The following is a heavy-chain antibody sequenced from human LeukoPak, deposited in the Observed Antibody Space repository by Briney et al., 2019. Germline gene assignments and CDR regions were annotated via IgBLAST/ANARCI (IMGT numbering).Heavy chain of an antibody. CDR3: ARDSSMRSSLDHHDAFDI. V-gene: IGHV4-59*01. D-gene: IGHD6-13*01. J-gene: IGHJ3*02. Sequence: SETLSLTCTVSGGSISSYYWSWIRRPPGKGLEWIGYIYYSGSTNYNPSLKSRVTISVDTSKNQFSLKLSSVTAADTAVYYCARDSSMRSSLDHHDAFDIWGQGTMVTVSS. CDR1: GGSISSYY. CDR2: IYYSGST.